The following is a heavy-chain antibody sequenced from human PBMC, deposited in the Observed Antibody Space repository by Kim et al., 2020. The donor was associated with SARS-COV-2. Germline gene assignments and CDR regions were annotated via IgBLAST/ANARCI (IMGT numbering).Heavy chain of an antibody. CDR3: ARARIAAPRFDP. Sequence: NYNPSLKSRVTISVDKSKNQFSLKLSSVTAADTAVYYCARARIAAPRFDPWGQGTLVTVSS. D-gene: IGHD6-13*01. V-gene: IGHV4-4*02. J-gene: IGHJ5*02.